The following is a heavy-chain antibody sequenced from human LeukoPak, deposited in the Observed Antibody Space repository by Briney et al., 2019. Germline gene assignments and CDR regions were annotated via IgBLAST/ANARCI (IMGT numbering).Heavy chain of an antibody. V-gene: IGHV1-8*01. Sequence: EASVKVSCKASGYTFTSYDINWVRQATGQGLEWMGWMNPNSGNTGYAQKFQGRVTMTRNTSISTAYMELSSLRSEDMAVYYCVRWPYYYDSSGQIQFDYWGQGTLVTVSS. CDR1: GYTFTSYD. CDR2: MNPNSGNT. CDR3: VRWPYYYDSSGQIQFDY. D-gene: IGHD3-22*01. J-gene: IGHJ4*02.